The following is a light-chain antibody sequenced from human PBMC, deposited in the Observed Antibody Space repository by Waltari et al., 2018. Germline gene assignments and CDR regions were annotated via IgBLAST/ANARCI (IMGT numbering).Light chain of an antibody. CDR3: QQRRNWPLT. Sequence: EIVLTQSPATLSLSPGERATLSCRASQSVNWYLAWYQQRPGQAPRLLIFDTSNRATGLPASVSGSCSETDFTLTSSSLGPDDSAVYYCQQRRNWPLTFGGGTKVEIK. J-gene: IGKJ4*01. V-gene: IGKV3-11*01. CDR2: DTS. CDR1: QSVNWY.